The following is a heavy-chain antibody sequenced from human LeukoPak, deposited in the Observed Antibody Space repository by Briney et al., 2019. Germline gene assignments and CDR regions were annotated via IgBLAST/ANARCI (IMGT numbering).Heavy chain of an antibody. CDR1: GGSFSGYY. CDR3: ARASSGVYDYVWGSYRYDYYYYYMDV. Sequence: SETLSLTCAVYGGSFSGYYWSWIRQPPGKGLEWIGEINHSGSTNYNPSLKSRVTISVDTSKNQFSLKLSSVTAADTAVYYCARASSGVYDYVWGSYRYDYYYYYMDVWGKGTTVTISS. CDR2: INHSGST. J-gene: IGHJ6*03. D-gene: IGHD3-16*02. V-gene: IGHV4-34*01.